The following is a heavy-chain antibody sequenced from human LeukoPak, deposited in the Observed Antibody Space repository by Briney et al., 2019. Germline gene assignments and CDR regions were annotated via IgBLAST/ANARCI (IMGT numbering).Heavy chain of an antibody. CDR1: GFTFDDYA. Sequence: GGSLRLSCAASGFTFDDYAMHWVRQAPGKGLEWVSGISWNSGSIGYADSVKGRFTISRDNAKNSLYLQMNSLRAEDTALYYCAKGDDGFGELFGAFDIWGQGTMVTVSS. D-gene: IGHD3-10*01. CDR2: ISWNSGSI. CDR3: AKGDDGFGELFGAFDI. J-gene: IGHJ3*02. V-gene: IGHV3-9*01.